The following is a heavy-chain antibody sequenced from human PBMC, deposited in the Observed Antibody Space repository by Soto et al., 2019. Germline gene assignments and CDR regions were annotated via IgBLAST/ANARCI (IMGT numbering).Heavy chain of an antibody. CDR3: ARQGPLLGYCESTSCPYYFDY. J-gene: IGHJ4*02. Sequence: GESLKISCKGSGYTFPSYWIGWVRQMPGKGLEWMGIIYPGDSDARYSPSFQGQVTISVDMSISTAYLHLSSLKASDTAMYYCARQGPLLGYCESTSCPYYFDYWGQGTLVTAPQ. D-gene: IGHD2-2*01. CDR1: GYTFPSYW. V-gene: IGHV5-51*01. CDR2: IYPGDSDA.